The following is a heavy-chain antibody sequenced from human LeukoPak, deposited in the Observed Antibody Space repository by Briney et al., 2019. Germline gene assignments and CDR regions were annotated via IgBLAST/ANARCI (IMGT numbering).Heavy chain of an antibody. CDR2: INPNSGGT. CDR3: ARAQKTSSWFTYYFGMDV. V-gene: IGHV1-2*04. Sequence: ASVKVSCKASRYTFTGYYMHWVRQAPGQRLEWMGWINPNSGGTNYAQKFQGWVTMTRDTSISTAYMELSRLRSDDTAVYYCARAQKTSSWFTYYFGMDVWGKGTTVTVSS. J-gene: IGHJ6*04. CDR1: RYTFTGYY. D-gene: IGHD6-13*01.